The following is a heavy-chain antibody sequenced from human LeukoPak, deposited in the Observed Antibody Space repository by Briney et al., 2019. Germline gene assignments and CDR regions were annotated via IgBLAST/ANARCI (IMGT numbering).Heavy chain of an antibody. D-gene: IGHD5-24*01. V-gene: IGHV5-51*01. J-gene: IGHJ4*02. Sequence: GESLKISCKASGYPFTSYWIGWLRQMPGKGLEWMGIIFPHDSSIRYSPSFQGQVTISADKSISTAYLQWISLKASDTAMYYCARHLRGDDYRHLDYWGQGTLVSVSS. CDR1: GYPFTSYW. CDR2: IFPHDSSI. CDR3: ARHLRGDDYRHLDY.